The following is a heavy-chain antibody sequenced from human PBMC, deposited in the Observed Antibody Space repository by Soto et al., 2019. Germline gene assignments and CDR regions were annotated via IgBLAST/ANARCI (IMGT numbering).Heavy chain of an antibody. CDR1: GGSISSSSYY. J-gene: IGHJ5*02. V-gene: IGHV4-39*01. D-gene: IGHD5-12*01. CDR2: IYYSGRT. CDR3: ARERRDGYPEYNWFDP. Sequence: SETLSLTCTVSGGSISSSSYYWGWIRQPPGKGLEWIGSIYYSGRTYYNPSLKSRVTISVDTSKNQFSLTLSSVTAADTAVYYCARERRDGYPEYNWFDPWGQGTLVTVSS.